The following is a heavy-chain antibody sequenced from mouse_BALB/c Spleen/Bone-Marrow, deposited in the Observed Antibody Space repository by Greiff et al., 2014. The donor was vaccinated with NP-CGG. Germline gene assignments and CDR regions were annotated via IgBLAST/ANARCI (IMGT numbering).Heavy chain of an antibody. CDR2: IYPGDGDT. CDR3: AAYYGSSYWAMDY. J-gene: IGHJ4*01. D-gene: IGHD1-1*01. CDR1: GYTFTSYW. Sequence: QVQLQQSGAELARPGASVNLSCKASGYTFTSYWMQWVKQRPGQGLEWIGAIYPGDGDTRYTQTFKGKATLTADKSSSTAYMQLSSLASEDSAVYYCAAYYGSSYWAMDYWGQGTSVTVSS. V-gene: IGHV1-87*01.